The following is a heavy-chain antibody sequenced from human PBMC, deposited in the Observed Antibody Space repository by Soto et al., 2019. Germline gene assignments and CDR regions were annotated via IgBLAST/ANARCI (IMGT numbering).Heavy chain of an antibody. J-gene: IGHJ6*02. Sequence: SETLSLTCSVSGGSVSSATYYWSWIRQPPGKGLEWIGYIYYSGATNYNPSLKSRVTLSLDTSKNQFSLKLSSVTAADTAVYFCARLTRLLPVANYYYHAWDVWGQGTTVTISS. V-gene: IGHV4-61*01. D-gene: IGHD6-19*01. CDR1: GGSVSSATYY. CDR3: ARLTRLLPVANYYYHAWDV. CDR2: IYYSGAT.